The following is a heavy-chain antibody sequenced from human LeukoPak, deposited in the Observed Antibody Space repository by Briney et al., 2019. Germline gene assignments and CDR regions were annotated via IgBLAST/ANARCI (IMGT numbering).Heavy chain of an antibody. Sequence: GGSLRLSCAASGFTFSSYWMSWVRQAPGKGLEWVSAMSSSDDGRYYAASVRGRFTISRDTSRSTLYLQMNSLRAEDAAVYYCAKFSYGYGPLDYWGQGTLVTVSS. V-gene: IGHV3-23*01. CDR1: GFTFSSYW. D-gene: IGHD5-18*01. J-gene: IGHJ4*02. CDR2: MSSSDDGR. CDR3: AKFSYGYGPLDY.